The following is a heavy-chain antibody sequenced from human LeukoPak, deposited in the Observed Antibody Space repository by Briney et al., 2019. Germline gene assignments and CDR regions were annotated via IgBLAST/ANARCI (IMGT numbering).Heavy chain of an antibody. D-gene: IGHD3-10*01. Sequence: GGSLRLSCAASGFTLSSYNMNWVRQAPGKGLEWVSSISSSSSYIHYADSVKGRCTISRDNAKNSLYLQMNSLRAEDTAVYYCAREYYYGSGGFGYWGQGTLVTVSS. J-gene: IGHJ4*02. CDR1: GFTLSSYN. CDR3: AREYYYGSGGFGY. CDR2: ISSSSSYI. V-gene: IGHV3-21*01.